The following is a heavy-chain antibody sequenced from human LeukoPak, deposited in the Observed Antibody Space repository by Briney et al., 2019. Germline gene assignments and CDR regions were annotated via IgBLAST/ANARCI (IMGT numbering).Heavy chain of an antibody. Sequence: GGSLRLPCAASGFRFNTYWMHWVRHAPGEGLVWVSHISSDGSKALYADSVQGRFTITRDNAKKTVYLQTSSLSAEDTAMYYCVRGEAGGSNSWFYFDYLGEGTPVRVSS. J-gene: IGHJ4*02. V-gene: IGHV3-74*01. D-gene: IGHD6-13*01. CDR3: VRGEAGGSNSWFYFDY. CDR1: GFRFNTYW. CDR2: ISSDGSKA.